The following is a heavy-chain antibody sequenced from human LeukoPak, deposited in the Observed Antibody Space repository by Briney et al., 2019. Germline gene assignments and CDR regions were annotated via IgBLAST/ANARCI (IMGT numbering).Heavy chain of an antibody. CDR3: ARGLGSGDYVANAFDF. D-gene: IGHD4-17*01. Sequence: GGSLRLSCAASGFIFSSYAMNWVRQAPGKGLEWVSSISGSGSYIHYADSMKGRFTISRDNAKKSVYLHMSRLRAEDTAIYYCARGLGSGDYVANAFDFWGRGTTVSVS. CDR1: GFIFSSYA. J-gene: IGHJ3*01. V-gene: IGHV3-21*01. CDR2: ISGSGSYI.